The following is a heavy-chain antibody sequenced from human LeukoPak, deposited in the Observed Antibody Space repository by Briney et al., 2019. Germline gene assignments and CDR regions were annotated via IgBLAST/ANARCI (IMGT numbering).Heavy chain of an antibody. J-gene: IGHJ3*02. CDR2: IYYSGST. CDR3: ARATVTIFGTSIDAFDI. Sequence: SETLSLTCTVSGGSISSSSYYWSWIRQPPGKGLEWIGYIYYSGSTYYNPSLKSRVTISVDTSKNQFSLKLSSVTAADTAVYYCARATVTIFGTSIDAFDIWGQGTMVTVSS. D-gene: IGHD3-3*01. V-gene: IGHV4-30-4*07. CDR1: GGSISSSSYY.